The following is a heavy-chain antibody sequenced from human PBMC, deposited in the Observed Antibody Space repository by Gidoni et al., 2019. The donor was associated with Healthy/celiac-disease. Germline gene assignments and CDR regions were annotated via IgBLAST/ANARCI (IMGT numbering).Heavy chain of an antibody. Sequence: EVQLVESGGGVVRPGGSLRLSCAASGFTFDDYGMSWVRQAPGKGLGWVSGINWNGGSTGYADSVKGRFTIYRDNAKNSLYLQMNSLRAEDTALYHCARADGGDYLPPDDYWGQGTLVTVSS. CDR2: INWNGGST. V-gene: IGHV3-20*01. J-gene: IGHJ4*02. CDR1: GFTFDDYG. CDR3: ARADGGDYLPPDDY. D-gene: IGHD4-17*01.